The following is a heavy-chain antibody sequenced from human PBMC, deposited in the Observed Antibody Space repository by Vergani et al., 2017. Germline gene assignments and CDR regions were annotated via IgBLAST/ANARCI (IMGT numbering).Heavy chain of an antibody. V-gene: IGHV1-8*03. CDR3: VRARRTCTYDHCPRYYYDL. CDR1: GYTFTSDD. CDR2: MNPISGNT. J-gene: IGHJ4*02. D-gene: IGHD2-8*01. Sequence: VSCKASGYTFTSDDINWVRQATGQGLEWMGWMNPISGNTGYAQNLQGRLTITRDTSVNTAYMELSSLTSEDMAVYYCVRARRTCTYDHCPRYYYDLWGQGTLVTVSS.